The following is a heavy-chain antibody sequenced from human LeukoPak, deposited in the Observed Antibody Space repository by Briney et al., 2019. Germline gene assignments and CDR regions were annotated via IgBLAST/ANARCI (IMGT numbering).Heavy chain of an antibody. CDR1: GDTFTANY. Sequence: GASVTVSCKPSGDTFTANYLHWVRQAPGQGLEWLGWINLNTGYTKYAQKFQGRVTMTRDTSTSSAFMELSRLRSDDTAVYFCAEDGGRTGTNCFDPWGQGTLVSVSS. CDR2: INLNTGYT. J-gene: IGHJ5*02. V-gene: IGHV1-2*02. CDR3: AEDGGRTGTNCFDP. D-gene: IGHD1-1*01.